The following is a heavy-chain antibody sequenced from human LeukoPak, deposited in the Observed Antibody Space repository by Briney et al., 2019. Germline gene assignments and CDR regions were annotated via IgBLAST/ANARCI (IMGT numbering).Heavy chain of an antibody. Sequence: PGGSLRLSCAASGFTFSSYAMSWVRQAPGKGLEWVSAISGSGDSTYYGDSVKGRFTISRDNSKNTLYLQMNSLRAEDTAVYCCAKTRPLDSSSWSHGDYWGQGTLVTVSS. V-gene: IGHV3-23*01. CDR3: AKTRPLDSSSWSHGDY. D-gene: IGHD6-13*01. CDR2: ISGSGDST. CDR1: GFTFSSYA. J-gene: IGHJ4*02.